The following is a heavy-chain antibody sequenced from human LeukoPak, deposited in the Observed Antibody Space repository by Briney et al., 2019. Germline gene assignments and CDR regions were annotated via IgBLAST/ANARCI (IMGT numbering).Heavy chain of an antibody. CDR1: GGSFSGYY. J-gene: IGHJ6*02. Sequence: PSETLSLTCAVYGGSFSGYYWSWIRQPPGKGLEWIGEINHSGSTNYNPSLKSRVTISVDTSKSQFSLKLSSVTAADTAVYYCARVEVAYYGSGSNYYYGMDVWGQGTTVTVSS. CDR2: INHSGST. CDR3: ARVEVAYYGSGSNYYYGMDV. D-gene: IGHD3-10*01. V-gene: IGHV4-34*01.